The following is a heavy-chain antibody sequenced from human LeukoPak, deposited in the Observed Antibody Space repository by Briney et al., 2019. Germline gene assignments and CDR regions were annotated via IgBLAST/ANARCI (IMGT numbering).Heavy chain of an antibody. Sequence: SGPTLAKPTQTLTLTCTFSGFSLSTSEVGVGCIRQPPGKALEWLTLIYWDDAKRYSPSLKSRLTITKDTSKNQVVLTMTNMDPVDTATYYCAHSRPGSTIFHYWGQGTLVTVSS. CDR1: GFSLSTSEVG. D-gene: IGHD1-7*01. CDR2: IYWDDAK. J-gene: IGHJ4*02. V-gene: IGHV2-5*02. CDR3: AHSRPGSTIFHY.